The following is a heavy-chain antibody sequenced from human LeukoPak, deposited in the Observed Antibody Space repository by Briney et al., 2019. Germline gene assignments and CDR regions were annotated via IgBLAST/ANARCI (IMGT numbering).Heavy chain of an antibody. D-gene: IGHD2-2*01. Sequence: SETLSLTCTVSGGSISSYYWSWIRQPPGKGLEWIGYIYYSGSTNYNPSLKSRVTISVDTSKNQFSLKLSSVTAADTAVYYCARGSTSYYFDYWGQGTLVTVSS. V-gene: IGHV4-59*01. CDR2: IYYSGST. J-gene: IGHJ4*02. CDR3: ARGSTSYYFDY. CDR1: GGSISSYY.